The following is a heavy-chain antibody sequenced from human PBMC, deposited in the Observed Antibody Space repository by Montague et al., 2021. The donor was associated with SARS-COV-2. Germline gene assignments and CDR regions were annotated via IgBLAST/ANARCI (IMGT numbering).Heavy chain of an antibody. Sequence: TLSLTCTVSGGSISSGGYYWIWMPLHPGKGLDWIGYIYYSGSTYYNPSLKSRVTISVDTSKNQFSLKLSSVTAADTAVYYCARVQGITMIVVVIGAFDIWGQGTMVTVSS. CDR2: IYYSGST. D-gene: IGHD3-22*01. J-gene: IGHJ3*02. CDR1: GGSISSGGYY. V-gene: IGHV4-31*03. CDR3: ARVQGITMIVVVIGAFDI.